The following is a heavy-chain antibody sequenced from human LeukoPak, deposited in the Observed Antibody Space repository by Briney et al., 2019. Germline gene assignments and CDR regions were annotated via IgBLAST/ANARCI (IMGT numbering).Heavy chain of an antibody. CDR1: GGSFSGYY. CDR2: INHSGST. CDR3: ARRLLGYCSGGSCYSGYFQH. D-gene: IGHD2-15*01. J-gene: IGHJ1*01. V-gene: IGHV4-34*01. Sequence: SETLSLTCAVYGGSFSGYYWSWIRQPPGKGLEWIGEINHSGSTNPNPSLKSRVTISVDTSKNQFSLKLSSVTAADTAMYYCARRLLGYCSGGSCYSGYFQHWGQGTLVTVSS.